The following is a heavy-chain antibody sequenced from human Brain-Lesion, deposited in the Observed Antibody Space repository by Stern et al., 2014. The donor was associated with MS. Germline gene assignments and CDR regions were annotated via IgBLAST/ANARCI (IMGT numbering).Heavy chain of an antibody. J-gene: IGHJ4*02. V-gene: IGHV4-39*02. Sequence: QMQLVQSGPGLVKPSETLSLTCTVSGGSIGRSSYYWGWIRQPPGKGLEWIGNIFYTGSTFYDPSLKSRVTISVDTSNNHFSLRLTSVTAADTAVYYCARGAGVFDSWGQGTLVTVSP. CDR2: IFYTGST. CDR1: GGSIGRSSYY. D-gene: IGHD6-19*01. CDR3: ARGAGVFDS.